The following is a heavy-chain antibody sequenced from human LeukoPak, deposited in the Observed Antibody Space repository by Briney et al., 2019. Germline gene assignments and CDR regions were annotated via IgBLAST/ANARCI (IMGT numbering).Heavy chain of an antibody. Sequence: SETLSLTCTVSGGSISTYYWSWLRQPPGKGLEWIGYIYTTESTNYNPSLEGRVTISVDTSKNQFSLMLSSVTAADTAFYYCARRRTTGTTGYFDYWGQGILVTVSS. CDR2: IYTTEST. J-gene: IGHJ4*02. CDR1: GGSISTYY. D-gene: IGHD1-1*01. V-gene: IGHV4-4*09. CDR3: ARRRTTGTTGYFDY.